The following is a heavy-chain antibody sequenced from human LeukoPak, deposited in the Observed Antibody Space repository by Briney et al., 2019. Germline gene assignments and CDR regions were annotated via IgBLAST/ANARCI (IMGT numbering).Heavy chain of an antibody. CDR1: GFTFSSYA. Sequence: GGSLRLSCAASGFTFSSYAMHWVRQAPGKGLEWVAVISYDKSNKYYADSVKGRFTISRDNSKNTLYLQMNSLKTEDTAVYYCARDGSPCGTYQQGYFDYWGQRTLVTVSS. V-gene: IGHV3-30-3*01. CDR2: ISYDKSNK. D-gene: IGHD1-26*01. CDR3: ARDGSPCGTYQQGYFDY. J-gene: IGHJ4*02.